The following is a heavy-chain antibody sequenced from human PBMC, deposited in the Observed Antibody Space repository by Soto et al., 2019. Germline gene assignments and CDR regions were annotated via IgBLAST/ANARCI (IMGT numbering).Heavy chain of an antibody. V-gene: IGHV4-31*03. CDR3: ARSGGSYFDY. J-gene: IGHJ4*02. D-gene: IGHD1-26*01. CDR1: GGSISSGGYY. Sequence: QVQLQESGPGLVKPSQTLSLTCTVSGGSISSGGYYWGWIRQQPGRGLEWIGYIYYSGDTYYNPSLESRIAVSVDTSKNQFSLTLSSVTAADTAMYYCARSGGSYFDYWGQGSLVTVSS. CDR2: IYYSGDT.